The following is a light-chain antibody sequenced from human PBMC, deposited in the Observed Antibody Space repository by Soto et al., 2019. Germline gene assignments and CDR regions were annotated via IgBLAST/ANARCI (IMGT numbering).Light chain of an antibody. Sequence: EIVMTQSPATLSVSPGERATLSCRASQSVSSNLAWYQQKPGQAPRLLIYGASTRATGIPARFSGSGSGTEFTLTISSLQSEDFAVYYCQQYNKWPSTFGQGTKV. J-gene: IGKJ1*01. V-gene: IGKV3-15*01. CDR3: QQYNKWPST. CDR1: QSVSSN. CDR2: GAS.